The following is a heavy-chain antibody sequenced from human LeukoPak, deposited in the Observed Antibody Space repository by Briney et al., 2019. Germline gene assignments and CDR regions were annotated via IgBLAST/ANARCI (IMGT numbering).Heavy chain of an antibody. V-gene: IGHV3-23*01. J-gene: IGHJ4*02. CDR1: GFTFSSYA. CDR3: AMGDRVLRFLEWSPIDY. Sequence: GGSLRLSCAASGFTFSSYAMSWVRQAPGKELEWVSAISGSGGSTYYADSVKGRFTISRDNSKNTLYLQMNSLRAEDTAVYYCAMGDRVLRFLEWSPIDYWGQGTLVTVSS. CDR2: ISGSGGST. D-gene: IGHD3-3*01.